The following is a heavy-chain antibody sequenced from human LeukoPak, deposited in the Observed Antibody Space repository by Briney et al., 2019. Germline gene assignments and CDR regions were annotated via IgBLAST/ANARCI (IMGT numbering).Heavy chain of an antibody. V-gene: IGHV1-2*02. J-gene: IGHJ4*02. Sequence: ASVKVSCKASGYTFTSYYMRWVRQAPGQGLEWMGWINPNSGGTNYAQKFQGRVTMTRDTSISTAYMELSRLRSDDTAVYYCASGGITIFGVVIPNPDYWGQGTLVTVSS. D-gene: IGHD3-3*01. CDR1: GYTFTSYY. CDR3: ASGGITIFGVVIPNPDY. CDR2: INPNSGGT.